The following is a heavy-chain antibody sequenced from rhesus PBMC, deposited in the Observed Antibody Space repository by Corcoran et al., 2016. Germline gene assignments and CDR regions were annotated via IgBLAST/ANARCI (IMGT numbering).Heavy chain of an antibody. V-gene: IGHV4-127*01. CDR3: ASLIAAAYFDY. Sequence: QVQLQESGPGLVKPSETLSLTCAVSGYSISSGYGWGWIRQPPGKGLEWIGQIYGGSGGGTNYNPSLKNRVTISIDTSKNQFSLKLSSVTAADTAVYYCASLIAAAYFDYWGQGVLVTVSS. D-gene: IGHD6-25*01. J-gene: IGHJ4*01. CDR2: IYGGSGGGT. CDR1: GYSISSGYG.